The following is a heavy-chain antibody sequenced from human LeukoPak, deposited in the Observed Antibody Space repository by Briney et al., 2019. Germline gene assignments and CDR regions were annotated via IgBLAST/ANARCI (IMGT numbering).Heavy chain of an antibody. J-gene: IGHJ3*02. V-gene: IGHV1-18*01. D-gene: IGHD3-22*01. CDR2: ISGYNGNT. CDR3: ARDSLQIYYDSSGYHLDAFDN. CDR1: GYTFTSYV. Sequence: GSVKVSCKPSGYTFTSYVISWVRQAPGQGLEGMGWISGYNGNTKYAQKLQGRVTMTTDTSTSTAYMELRSLRSDDTAVYYCARDSLQIYYDSSGYHLDAFDNWGQGTMVTVSS.